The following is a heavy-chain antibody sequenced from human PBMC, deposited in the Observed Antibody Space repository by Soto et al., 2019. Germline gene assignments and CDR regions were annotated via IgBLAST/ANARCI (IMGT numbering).Heavy chain of an antibody. CDR2: IIPIFPTP. V-gene: IGHV1-69*12. CDR1: GGTFGNSA. CDR3: ARDNDRLQLVVTYYYAMDI. D-gene: IGHD1-1*01. Sequence: QVHLVQSGAEVKKPGSSVTVSCKASGGTFGNSAISWVRQAPGQGLEWMGGIIPIFPTPDYAQKFEGRVTVPADESTNTVYMEVASLSSEDKAVYYCARDNDRLQLVVTYYYAMDIRGQGTTVTVS. J-gene: IGHJ6*02.